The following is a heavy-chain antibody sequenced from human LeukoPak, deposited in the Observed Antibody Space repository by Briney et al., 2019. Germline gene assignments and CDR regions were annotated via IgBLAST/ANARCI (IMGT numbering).Heavy chain of an antibody. CDR3: ATDLVAGSVGGFDP. CDR2: ISAYNGNT. J-gene: IGHJ5*02. D-gene: IGHD6-19*01. CDR1: GYTFTSYG. Sequence: ASVKVSCKASGYTFTSYGISWVRQAPGQGLEWMGWISAYNGNTNYAQKLQGRVTMTEDTSTDTAYMELSSLRSEDTAVYYCATDLVAGSVGGFDPWGQGTLVTVSS. V-gene: IGHV1-18*01.